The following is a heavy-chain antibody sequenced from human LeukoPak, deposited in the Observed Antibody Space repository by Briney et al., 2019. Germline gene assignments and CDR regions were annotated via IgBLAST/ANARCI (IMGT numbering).Heavy chain of an antibody. CDR3: ARDIAVAGFGVDY. J-gene: IGHJ4*02. D-gene: IGHD6-19*01. Sequence: PGGSLRLSCAASGFTFSSYWTSWVRQAPGKGLEWVANIRQDGSEKYYVDSVKGRFTISRDNAKNSLYLQMNSLRAEDTAVYYCARDIAVAGFGVDYWGQGTLVTVSS. CDR2: IRQDGSEK. CDR1: GFTFSSYW. V-gene: IGHV3-7*01.